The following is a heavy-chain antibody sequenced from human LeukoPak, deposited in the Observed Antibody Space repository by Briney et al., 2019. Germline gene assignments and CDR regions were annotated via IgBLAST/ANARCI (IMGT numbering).Heavy chain of an antibody. CDR2: IYSGGST. CDR3: ARVLWNGDYPRFDY. CDR1: GFTVSSNY. J-gene: IGHJ4*02. V-gene: IGHV3-66*01. Sequence: GGSLRLSCAASGFTVSSNYMSWVRQAPGKGLEWVSVIYSGGSTYYADSVKGRFTISRDNSKNTLYLQMNSLRAEDTAVYYCARVLWNGDYPRFDYWGQGTLVTVSS. D-gene: IGHD4-17*01.